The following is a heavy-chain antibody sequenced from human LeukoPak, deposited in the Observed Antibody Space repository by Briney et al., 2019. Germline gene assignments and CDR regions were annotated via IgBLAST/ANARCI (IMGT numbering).Heavy chain of an antibody. J-gene: IGHJ3*01. CDR3: AKHPTMVRGVDDGLDL. V-gene: IGHV3-23*01. D-gene: IGHD3-10*01. Sequence: GGSLRLSCRVSGFRFGAYAMTWVRQPPGKGLEWVSTISGSGSNTYYADSVKGRFTISRDNSETTLYLQMNSLRVDDTAEYYCAKHPTMVRGVDDGLDLWGQGTMVTVSS. CDR2: ISGSGSNT. CDR1: GFRFGAYA.